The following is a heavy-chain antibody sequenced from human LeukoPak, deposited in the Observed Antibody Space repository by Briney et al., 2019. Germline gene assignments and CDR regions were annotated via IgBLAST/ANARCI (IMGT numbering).Heavy chain of an antibody. CDR3: ATVVVRGVMVGY. CDR1: GYTLTELS. Sequence: ASVKVSCKVSGYTLTELSMHWVRQAPGKGLEWMGGFDPEDGETIYAQKFQGRVTMTEDTSTDTAYMELSSLRSEDTAVYYCATVVVRGVMVGYWGQGTLVTVSS. D-gene: IGHD3-10*01. CDR2: FDPEDGET. J-gene: IGHJ4*02. V-gene: IGHV1-24*01.